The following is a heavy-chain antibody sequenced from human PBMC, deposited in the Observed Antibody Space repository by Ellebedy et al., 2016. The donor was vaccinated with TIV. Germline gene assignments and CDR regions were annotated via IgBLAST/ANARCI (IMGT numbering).Heavy chain of an antibody. Sequence: GESLKIPCAASGFTFRSYWMSWVRQAPGKGLEWVANLYQDGSEKYYVDSVKGRFTISRDNAKNSLYLQMNSLRVEDTAVYYCARRGSYGDYAVQINNWFDRWGQGTLVTVYS. D-gene: IGHD4-17*01. CDR1: GFTFRSYW. J-gene: IGHJ5*02. CDR2: LYQDGSEK. CDR3: ARRGSYGDYAVQINNWFDR. V-gene: IGHV3-7*01.